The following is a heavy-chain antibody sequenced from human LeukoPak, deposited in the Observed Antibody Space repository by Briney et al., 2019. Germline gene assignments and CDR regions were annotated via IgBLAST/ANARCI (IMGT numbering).Heavy chain of an antibody. V-gene: IGHV4-39*07. D-gene: IGHD3-9*01. Sequence: SETLSLTCTVSGGSISSSSYYWGWIRQPPGKGLEWIGSIYYSGSTYYNPSLKSRVTISVDTSKNQFSLKLSSVTAADTAVYYCARRPPDPVDGRAWYFDLWGRGTLVTVSS. CDR2: IYYSGST. CDR3: ARRPPDPVDGRAWYFDL. J-gene: IGHJ2*01. CDR1: GGSISSSSYY.